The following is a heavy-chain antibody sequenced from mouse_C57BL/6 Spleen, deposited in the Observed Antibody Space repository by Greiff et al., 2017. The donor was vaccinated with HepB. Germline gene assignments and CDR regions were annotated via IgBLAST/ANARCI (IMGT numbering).Heavy chain of an antibody. CDR3: ARSNYGSLNQFAY. CDR2: INPSSGYT. CDR1: GYTFTSYT. Sequence: QVQLKESGAELARPGASVKMSCKASGYTFTSYTMHWVKQRPGQGLEWIGYINPSSGYTKYNQKFKDKATLTADKSSSTAYMQLSSLTSEDSAVYYCARSNYGSLNQFAYWGQGTLVTVSA. D-gene: IGHD1-1*01. J-gene: IGHJ3*01. V-gene: IGHV1-4*01.